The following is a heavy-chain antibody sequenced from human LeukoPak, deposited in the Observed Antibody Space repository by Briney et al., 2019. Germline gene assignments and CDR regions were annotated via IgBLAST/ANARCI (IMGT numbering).Heavy chain of an antibody. D-gene: IGHD4-11*01. J-gene: IGHJ4*02. CDR1: GFNFSSYS. V-gene: IGHV3-21*01. CDR2: ISSSSSFI. Sequence: GGSLRLTCAGSGFNFSSYSMSWVRQAPWKGLEFVSSISSSSSFIYYADSVKGRFTISRDNAKNSLYLQMNSLRADDTAVYYCARERTTIVSGTTIGAYWGQGTQVTVYS. CDR3: ARERTTIVSGTTIGAY.